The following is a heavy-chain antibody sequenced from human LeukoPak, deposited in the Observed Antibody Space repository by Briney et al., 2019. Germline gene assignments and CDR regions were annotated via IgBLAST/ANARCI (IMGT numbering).Heavy chain of an antibody. CDR1: GFTFGNSW. Sequence: PGGSLRLSCAASGFTFGNSWVHWVRQAPGKGLVWVSGISWNSGSIGYADSVKGRFTISRDNAKNSLYLQMNSLRAEDTALYYCAKDAYGASYWYFDLWGRGTLVTVSS. J-gene: IGHJ2*01. CDR2: ISWNSGSI. D-gene: IGHD4-17*01. V-gene: IGHV3-9*01. CDR3: AKDAYGASYWYFDL.